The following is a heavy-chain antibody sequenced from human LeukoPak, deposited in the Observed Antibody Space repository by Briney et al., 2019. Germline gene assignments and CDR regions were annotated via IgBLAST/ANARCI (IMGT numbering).Heavy chain of an antibody. Sequence: ASVKVSCKASGYTFTSYDINWVRQATGQGLEWMGWMNPNSGNTGYAQKFQGRVTMTRNTSISTAYMELSSLGSEDTAVYYCARGGDSCYPCSHWFDPWGQGTLVTVSS. CDR3: ARGGDSCYPCSHWFDP. J-gene: IGHJ5*02. CDR2: MNPNSGNT. D-gene: IGHD2-2*01. CDR1: GYTFTSYD. V-gene: IGHV1-8*01.